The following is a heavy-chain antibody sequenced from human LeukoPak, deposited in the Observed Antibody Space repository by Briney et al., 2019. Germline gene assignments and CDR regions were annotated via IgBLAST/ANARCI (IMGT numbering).Heavy chain of an antibody. V-gene: IGHV3-15*01. Sequence: GGSLRLSCAASGFTFSNAWMSWVRQAPGKGLEWVGRIMSKTDGGTTAYAAPVKGRFTISRDDSKNTLYLQMNGLETEDTAVYYCTTASVTMVRGVINHDAFDVWGRGTMVSVST. D-gene: IGHD3-10*01. CDR3: TTASVTMVRGVINHDAFDV. CDR2: IMSKTDGGTT. J-gene: IGHJ3*01. CDR1: GFTFSNAW.